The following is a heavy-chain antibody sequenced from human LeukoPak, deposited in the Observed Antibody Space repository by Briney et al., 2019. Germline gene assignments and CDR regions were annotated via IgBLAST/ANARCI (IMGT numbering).Heavy chain of an antibody. CDR2: ITSSSNVI. D-gene: IGHD5-24*01. CDR3: VRDSPMAIFDY. J-gene: IGHJ4*02. Sequence: GGSLRLSCAASGFTFSSCNMNWVRQAPGKGLEWVSYITSSSNVIYYADTVMGRFTISRDNAKNSLFLQTNSLRDEDTAVYYCVRDSPMAIFDYWGQGALVTVSS. V-gene: IGHV3-48*02. CDR1: GFTFSSCN.